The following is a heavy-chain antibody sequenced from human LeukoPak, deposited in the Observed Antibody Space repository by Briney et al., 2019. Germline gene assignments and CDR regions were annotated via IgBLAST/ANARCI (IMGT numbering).Heavy chain of an antibody. CDR2: LYTSGRT. J-gene: IGHJ4*02. D-gene: IGHD6-19*01. CDR3: ARESPSSGWLFDD. V-gene: IGHV4-4*07. Sequence: SETLSLTCMVTGGSISSYYWSWMRQPAGKGVERMGLLYTSGRTNYNLSLKSRVTISVDTSKNQFSLKLSSVTAADTAVYYCARESPSSGWLFDDWGQGTLVTVSS. CDR1: GGSISSYY.